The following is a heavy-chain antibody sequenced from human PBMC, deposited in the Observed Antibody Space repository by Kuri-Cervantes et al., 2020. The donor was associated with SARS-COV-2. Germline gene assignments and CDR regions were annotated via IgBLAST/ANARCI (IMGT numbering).Heavy chain of an antibody. CDR1: GFSLNTNGNR. CDR3: ARMGDGYDFEY. J-gene: IGHJ4*02. V-gene: IGHV2-70*04. Sequence: SGPTLVKPTETLTVTCTFSGFSLNTNGNRVSWIRQTPGKALEWLARIDWDDDEFYSTSLKSRLIISKDTSKNQVVLTSTNVDPGDTGTYYCARMGDGYDFEYWGQGTVVTVSS. D-gene: IGHD5-24*01. CDR2: IDWDDDE.